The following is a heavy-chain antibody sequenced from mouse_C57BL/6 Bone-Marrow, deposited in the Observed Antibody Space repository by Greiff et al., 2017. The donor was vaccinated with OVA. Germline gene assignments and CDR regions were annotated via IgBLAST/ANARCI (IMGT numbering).Heavy chain of an antibody. J-gene: IGHJ2*01. Sequence: QVQLQQPGAELVKPGASVKLSCKASGYTFTSYWMHWVKQRPGQGLEWIGMIHPNSGSTNYNEKFKSKATLTVDKSSSTAYMQLSSLTSEDSAVDYCARSEANWDAYYFDYWGQGTTLTVSS. D-gene: IGHD4-1*01. CDR3: ARSEANWDAYYFDY. CDR1: GYTFTSYW. CDR2: IHPNSGST. V-gene: IGHV1-64*01.